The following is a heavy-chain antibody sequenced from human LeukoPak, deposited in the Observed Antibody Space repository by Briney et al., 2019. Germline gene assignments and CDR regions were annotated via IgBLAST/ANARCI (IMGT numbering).Heavy chain of an antibody. V-gene: IGHV4-39*01. CDR1: GGSISNTSYY. CDR2: IYYSGST. Sequence: KPSETLSLTCTVSGGSISNTSYYWGWIRQTPGKGLEWIGSIYYSGSTYYNPSLKSRVTISVDTSKNQFSLKLSSVTAADTAVYYCARSDGWSWAQGTMVTVSS. CDR3: ARSDGWS. D-gene: IGHD2-15*01. J-gene: IGHJ3*01.